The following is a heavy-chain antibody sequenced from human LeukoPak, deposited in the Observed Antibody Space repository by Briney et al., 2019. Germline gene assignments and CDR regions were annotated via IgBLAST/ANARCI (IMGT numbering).Heavy chain of an antibody. D-gene: IGHD3-22*01. CDR3: ARGLNYAGSDYYFDS. CDR2: IYYNGDT. J-gene: IGHJ4*02. CDR1: GVSITSRNYY. Sequence: SETLSLTCSVSGVSITSRNYYWLWLRQPPGKGLEWIGSIYYNGDTYYNLSLKSRVTISVDTSKYQCSLRLSSVTAADTAVYYCARGLNYAGSDYYFDSWGPGTVVTVSS. V-gene: IGHV4-39*07.